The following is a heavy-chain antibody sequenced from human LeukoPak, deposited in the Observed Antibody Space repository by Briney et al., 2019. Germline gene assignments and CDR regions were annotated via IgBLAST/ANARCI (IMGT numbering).Heavy chain of an antibody. D-gene: IGHD3-9*01. CDR2: ISGSGGST. CDR3: ARGVLRYFGMDV. CDR1: GSTFSSYA. J-gene: IGHJ6*02. Sequence: GGSLRLSCAASGSTFSSYAMSWVRQAPGKGLEWVSAISGSGGSTYYADSVKGRFTISRDNSKNTLYLQMNSLRAEDTAVYYCARGVLRYFGMDVWGQGTTVTVSS. V-gene: IGHV3-23*01.